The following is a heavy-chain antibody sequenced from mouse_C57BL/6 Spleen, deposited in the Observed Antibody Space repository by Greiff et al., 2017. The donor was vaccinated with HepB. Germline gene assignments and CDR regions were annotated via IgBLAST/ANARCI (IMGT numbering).Heavy chain of an antibody. CDR1: GYTFTSYW. J-gene: IGHJ1*03. CDR3: ARGRDWYFDV. CDR2: IDPSDSYT. V-gene: IGHV1-50*01. D-gene: IGHD1-1*01. Sequence: QVQLQQPGAELVKPGASVKLSCKASGYTFTSYWMQWVKQRPGQGLEWIGEIDPSDSYTNYNQKFKGKATLTVDTSSSTAYMQLSSLTSEDSAVYYCARGRDWYFDVWGTGTTVTVSS.